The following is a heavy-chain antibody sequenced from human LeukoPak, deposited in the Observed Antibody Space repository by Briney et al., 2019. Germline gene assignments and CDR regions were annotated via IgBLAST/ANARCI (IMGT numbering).Heavy chain of an antibody. Sequence: GGSLRLSCAASGFTFSSYGMSSVRQAPGKRLEWVSHVSGSGSNTYYAASVKGRFTISRDNSKNTLYLQMNSLRAEDTAMYYCAKGTAYYSLGPWGQGTLATVSS. CDR3: AKGTAYYSLGP. CDR1: GFTFSSYG. J-gene: IGHJ5*02. CDR2: VSGSGSNT. D-gene: IGHD3/OR15-3a*01. V-gene: IGHV3-23*01.